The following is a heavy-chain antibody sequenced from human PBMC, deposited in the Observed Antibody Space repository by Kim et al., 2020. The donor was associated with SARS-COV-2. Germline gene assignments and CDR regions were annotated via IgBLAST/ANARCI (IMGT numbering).Heavy chain of an antibody. V-gene: IGHV1-2*02. D-gene: IGHD3-10*01. CDR3: ARVLWFGELLYSPDY. Sequence: QKFQGRVTMTRDTSISTAYMELSRLRSDDTAVYYCARVLWFGELLYSPDYWGQGTLVTVSS. J-gene: IGHJ4*02.